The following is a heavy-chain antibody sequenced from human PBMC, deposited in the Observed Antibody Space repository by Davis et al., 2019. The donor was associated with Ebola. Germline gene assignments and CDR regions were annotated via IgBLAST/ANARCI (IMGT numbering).Heavy chain of an antibody. CDR2: ISAFSGNT. J-gene: IGHJ4*02. CDR1: GYTFTSYG. CDR3: ARRDYGDYGAF. V-gene: IGHV1-18*01. D-gene: IGHD4-17*01. Sequence: AASVKVSCKASGYTFTSYGISWVRQAPGQGLEWMGWISAFSGNTNYAQKLQGRVTMTTDTSTSTAYMELRSLRSDYTAVYYCARRDYGDYGAFWGQGTLVTVSS.